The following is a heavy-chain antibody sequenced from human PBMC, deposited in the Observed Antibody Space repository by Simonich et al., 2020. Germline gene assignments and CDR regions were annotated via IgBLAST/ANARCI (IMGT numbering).Heavy chain of an antibody. CDR3: ARHAGFAFDI. CDR2: NYYSGTT. D-gene: IGHD6-13*01. CDR1: GGSISSSSYY. V-gene: IGHV4-39*01. Sequence: QLQLQESGPGLVKPSETLSLTCTVSGGSISSSSYYWGWIRQPPGKGLEWIGSNYYSGTTYYHPALKSPVTISVDTSKNQFSLKLSSVTAADTAVYYCARHAGFAFDIWGQGTMVTVSS. J-gene: IGHJ3*02.